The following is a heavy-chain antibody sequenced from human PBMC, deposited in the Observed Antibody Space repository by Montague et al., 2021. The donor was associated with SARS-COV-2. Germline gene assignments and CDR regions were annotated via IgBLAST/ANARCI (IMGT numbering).Heavy chain of an antibody. CDR2: IHNNDYT. D-gene: IGHD1-26*01. V-gene: IGHV4-61*03. CDR1: GGSISSVHCNWNF. Sequence: SETLSLTCTVSGGSISSVHCNWNFRRRLRGTHGKGLECIGWIHNNDYTXYIPVPMTRVTISINTSMSHISLRVNFTAATDTAVYDCARVHIFGPGARGFEHWGQGTLVTVAS. CDR3: ARVHIFGPGARGFEH. J-gene: IGHJ4*02.